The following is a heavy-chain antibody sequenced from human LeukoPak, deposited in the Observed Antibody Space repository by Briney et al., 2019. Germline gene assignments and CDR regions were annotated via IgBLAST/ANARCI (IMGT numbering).Heavy chain of an antibody. J-gene: IGHJ4*02. CDR2: ISGSGANT. Sequence: GGSLRLSCAVSGFIVTGNYMTWVRLAPGKGLEWVSTISGSGANTYNADSVKGRFTISRDNSKNTLYLQMNSLKAEDTAVYYCAKDTPRGYNYGYFDYWGQGTLVTVSS. D-gene: IGHD5-18*01. V-gene: IGHV3-23*01. CDR3: AKDTPRGYNYGYFDY. CDR1: GFIVTGNY.